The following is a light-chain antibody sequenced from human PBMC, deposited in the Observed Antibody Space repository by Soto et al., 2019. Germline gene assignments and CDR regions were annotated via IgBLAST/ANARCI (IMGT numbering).Light chain of an antibody. CDR3: SSYTSSSTPFYV. Sequence: QSALTQPASVSGSPGQSITISCTGTSSDVGGYNYVSWYQQHPGKAPKLMIYEVSNRPSGVSNRFSGSKSGNTASLTISGLQAEDEGDYYCSSYTSSSTPFYVFGTGTKLTVL. V-gene: IGLV2-14*01. CDR1: SSDVGGYNY. CDR2: EVS. J-gene: IGLJ1*01.